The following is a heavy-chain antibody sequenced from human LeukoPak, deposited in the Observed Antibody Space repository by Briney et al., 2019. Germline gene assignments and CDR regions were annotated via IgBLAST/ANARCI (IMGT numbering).Heavy chain of an antibody. CDR1: GGTFSSYA. J-gene: IGHJ4*02. Sequence: GASVKVSCKASGGTFSSYAISWVRQAPGQGFEWMGGIIPIFGTANYAQKFQGRVTITTDESTSTAYMELSSLRSEDTAVYYCARVPDYDILTGPFDYWGQGTLVTVSS. V-gene: IGHV1-69*05. CDR2: IIPIFGTA. D-gene: IGHD3-9*01. CDR3: ARVPDYDILTGPFDY.